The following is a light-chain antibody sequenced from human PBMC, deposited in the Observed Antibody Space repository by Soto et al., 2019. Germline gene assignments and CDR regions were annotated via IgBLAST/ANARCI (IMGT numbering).Light chain of an antibody. CDR2: GAS. CDR3: QQYDSSPRT. CDR1: QNLRSS. V-gene: IGKV3-15*01. Sequence: VMTQSPATLSVSPGERATLSCRASQNLRSSLAWYQQKPGQAPRLLIYGASTRATGIPARFSGSGSGTEFTLTISSLQSEDFAVYYCQQYDSSPRTFGQGTKVDI. J-gene: IGKJ1*01.